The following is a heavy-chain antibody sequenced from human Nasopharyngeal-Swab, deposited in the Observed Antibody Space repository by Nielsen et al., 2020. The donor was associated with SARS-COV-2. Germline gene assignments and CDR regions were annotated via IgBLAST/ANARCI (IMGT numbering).Heavy chain of an antibody. D-gene: IGHD3-10*01. J-gene: IGHJ4*02. V-gene: IGHV3-7*04. Sequence: GEDLKISWPASGCTLSSYWMSWVRQAPGKGLEWVANIKQDGSEKYYVDSVKGRFTISRDNAKNSLYLQMNSLRAEDTAVYYCAREALLLWFGAAFDYWGQGTLVTVSS. CDR1: GCTLSSYW. CDR3: AREALLLWFGAAFDY. CDR2: IKQDGSEK.